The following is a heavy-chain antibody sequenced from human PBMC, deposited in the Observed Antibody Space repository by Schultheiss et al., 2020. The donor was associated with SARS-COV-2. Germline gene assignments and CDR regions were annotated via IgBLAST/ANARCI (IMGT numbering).Heavy chain of an antibody. J-gene: IGHJ4*02. Sequence: GGSLRLSCAASGFTFSSYGMHWVRQAPGKGLEWVAVISYDGSNKYYADSVKGRFTISRDNSKNTLYLQMNSLRAEDTAVYYCAKVFYYDILTFPGIDYWGQGTLVTVSS. CDR2: ISYDGSNK. D-gene: IGHD3-9*01. V-gene: IGHV3-30*18. CDR3: AKVFYYDILTFPGIDY. CDR1: GFTFSSYG.